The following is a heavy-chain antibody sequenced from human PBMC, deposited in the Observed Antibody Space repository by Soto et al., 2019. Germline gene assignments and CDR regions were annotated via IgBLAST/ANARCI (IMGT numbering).Heavy chain of an antibody. D-gene: IGHD2-2*01. CDR1: GFVFEVYW. J-gene: IGHJ4*02. CDR2: ISDDGART. V-gene: IGHV3-74*01. Sequence: PRGVLRLSCVASGFVFEVYWMHWVRQVPGKGLEWVSRISDDGARTDYADSVRGRFTISRDNANNALYLQMNALRGEDTAVYFCTRGPRPSSVGTGAVWGRGALVTVSS. CDR3: TRGPRPSSVGTGAV.